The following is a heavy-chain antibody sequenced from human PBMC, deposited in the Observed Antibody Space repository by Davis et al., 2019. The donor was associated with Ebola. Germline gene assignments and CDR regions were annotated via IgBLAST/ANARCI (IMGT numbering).Heavy chain of an antibody. CDR1: GYTFTGYY. J-gene: IGHJ4*02. Sequence: AASVKVSCKASGYTFTGYYMHWVRQAPGQGLEWMGWISAYNGNINYAQKLQGRVTMTTDTSTSTAYLELRSLRSDDTAVYYCARDGIIPSRRYDFWSGYRFDYWGQGTLVTVSS. D-gene: IGHD3-3*01. CDR3: ARDGIIPSRRYDFWSGYRFDY. V-gene: IGHV1-18*04. CDR2: ISAYNGNI.